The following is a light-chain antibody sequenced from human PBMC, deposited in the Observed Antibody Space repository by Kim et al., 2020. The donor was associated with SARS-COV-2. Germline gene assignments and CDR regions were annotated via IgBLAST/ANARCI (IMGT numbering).Light chain of an antibody. CDR3: AEWDDSLNGYD. Sequence: HGITNSCSESSYNIERNTVNWYQQLQGTAPKLLNYSNKRRPKGIPDRFSGSKSGTSASLAISGLQAEDGADYYCAEWDDSLNGYDVGTGTKVTVL. CDR1: SYNIERNT. V-gene: IGLV1-44*01. J-gene: IGLJ1*01. CDR2: SNK.